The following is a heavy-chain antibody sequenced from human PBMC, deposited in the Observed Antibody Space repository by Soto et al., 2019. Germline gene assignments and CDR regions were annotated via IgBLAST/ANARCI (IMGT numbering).Heavy chain of an antibody. J-gene: IGHJ4*02. Sequence: GGSLRLSCVVSGFTFSSFGMNWVRQAPGQGLEWVSYISGTSTNIYYADSVKGRFTISRDNAKNSLFLQMNSLRAEDTAVYYCARDNWNDGGDDYWGQGTLVTVSS. CDR3: ARDNWNDGGDDY. V-gene: IGHV3-48*01. CDR1: GFTFSSFG. D-gene: IGHD1-1*01. CDR2: ISGTSTNI.